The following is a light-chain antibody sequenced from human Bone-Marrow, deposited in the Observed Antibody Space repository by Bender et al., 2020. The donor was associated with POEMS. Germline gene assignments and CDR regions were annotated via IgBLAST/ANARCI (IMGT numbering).Light chain of an antibody. V-gene: IGLV2-11*01. CDR2: DVS. CDR3: TSDTGGSTSV. J-gene: IGLJ1*01. CDR1: SSDVGAYDY. Sequence: QSALTQPASVSGSPGQSVTISCTGTSSDVGAYDYVSWYQQHPGKAPKLMIYDVSQRPSGVPDRFSASKSGNTASLTISGLQAGDEADYYCTSDTGGSTSVFGTGTKVTVL.